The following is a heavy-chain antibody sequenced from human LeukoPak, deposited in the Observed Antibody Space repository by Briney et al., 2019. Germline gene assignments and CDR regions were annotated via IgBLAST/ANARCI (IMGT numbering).Heavy chain of an antibody. Sequence: ASVKVSCKASGGTFSSYAISWVRQAPGQGLEWMGRIIPIFGIANYAQKFQGRVTITADKSTSTAYMELSSLRSEDTAVYYCARDRGGYSYGIPFDYWGQGTLVTVSS. V-gene: IGHV1-69*04. CDR1: GGTFSSYA. J-gene: IGHJ4*02. CDR2: IIPIFGIA. CDR3: ARDRGGYSYGIPFDY. D-gene: IGHD5-18*01.